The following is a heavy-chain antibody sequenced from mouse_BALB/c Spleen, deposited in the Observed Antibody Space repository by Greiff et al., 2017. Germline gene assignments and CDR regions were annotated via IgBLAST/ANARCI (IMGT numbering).Heavy chain of an antibody. CDR2: IRNKANGYTT. CDR1: GFTFTDYY. V-gene: IGHV7-3*02. J-gene: IGHJ4*01. Sequence: EVQGVESGGGLVQPGGSLRLSCATSGFTFTDYYMSWVRQPPGKALEWLGFIRNKANGYTTEYSASVKGRFTISRDNSQSILYLQMNTLRAEDSATYYCARDTSLIYYDYTYAMDYWGQGTSVTVSS. CDR3: ARDTSLIYYDYTYAMDY. D-gene: IGHD2-4*01.